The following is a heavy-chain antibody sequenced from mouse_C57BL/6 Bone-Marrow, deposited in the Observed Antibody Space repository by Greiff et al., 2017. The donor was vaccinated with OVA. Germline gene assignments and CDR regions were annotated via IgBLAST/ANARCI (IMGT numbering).Heavy chain of an antibody. CDR2: INPNNGGT. Sequence: VQLQQSGPELVKPGASVKISCKASGYTFTDYYMNWVKQSHGKSLEWIGDINPNNGGTSYNQKFKGKATLTVDKSSSTAYMELRSLTSEDSAVYYCGSHYYGSRGDFDYWGQGTTRTVSS. J-gene: IGHJ2*01. CDR1: GYTFTDYY. D-gene: IGHD1-1*01. V-gene: IGHV1-26*01. CDR3: GSHYYGSRGDFDY.